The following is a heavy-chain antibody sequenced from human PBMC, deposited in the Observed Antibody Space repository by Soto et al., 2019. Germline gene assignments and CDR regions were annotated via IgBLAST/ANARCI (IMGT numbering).Heavy chain of an antibody. J-gene: IGHJ6*03. CDR1: GGSISSGGYY. V-gene: IGHV4-31*03. CDR2: IYYSGST. CDR3: ARGARSYAAYYYYYYMDV. Sequence: PSETLSLTCTVSGGSISSGGYYWSWIRQHPGKGLEWIGYIYYSGSTYYNPSLKSRVTISVDTSKNHFSLKLSSVTAADTAMYYCARGARSYAAYYYYYYMDVWGKGTTVTVSS. D-gene: IGHD1-26*01.